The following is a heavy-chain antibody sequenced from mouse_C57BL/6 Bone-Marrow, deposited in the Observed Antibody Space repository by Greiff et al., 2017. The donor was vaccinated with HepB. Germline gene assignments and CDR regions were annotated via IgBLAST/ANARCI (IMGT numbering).Heavy chain of an antibody. Sequence: VKLQQPGAELVKPGASVKLSCKASGYTFTSYWMHWVKQRPGRGLEWIGRIDPNSGGTKYNEKFKSKATLTVDKPSSTAYMQLSSLTSEDSAVYDCARRYGNYVDYCDYWGQGTTLTVSS. CDR3: ARRYGNYVDYCDY. CDR1: GYTFTSYW. J-gene: IGHJ2*01. V-gene: IGHV1-72*01. D-gene: IGHD2-10*02. CDR2: IDPNSGGT.